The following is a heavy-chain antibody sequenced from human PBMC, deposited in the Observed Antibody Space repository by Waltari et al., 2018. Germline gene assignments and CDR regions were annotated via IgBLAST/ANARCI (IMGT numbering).Heavy chain of an antibody. CDR3: AGAGLDW. CDR1: GFTFNNYY. J-gene: IGHJ4*02. V-gene: IGHV3-7*04. CDR2: INQDETYK. Sequence: EVQLVESGGGLVQPGGSLRLFCAASGFTFNNYYMSWARQAPGKWLEWVANINQDETYKNYLDSVKGRFTISRDNTKNSLFLQMNSLRVEDTAVYYCAGAGLDWWGQGTLVTVSS.